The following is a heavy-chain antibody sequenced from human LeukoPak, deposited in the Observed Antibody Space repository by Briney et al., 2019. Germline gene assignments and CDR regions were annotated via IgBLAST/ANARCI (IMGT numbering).Heavy chain of an antibody. CDR2: ISHGGST. CDR1: GGSFSGYY. Sequence: SETLSLTCAVYGGSFSGYYWSWIRQPPGKGLEWIGEISHGGSTHYNPSLKSRVTISLDTSKNQFSLKLSSVTAADTAMYYCATHLQGITYYYFDYWAQGTLLTVSS. CDR3: ATHLQGITYYYFDY. D-gene: IGHD1-14*01. J-gene: IGHJ4*02. V-gene: IGHV4-34*01.